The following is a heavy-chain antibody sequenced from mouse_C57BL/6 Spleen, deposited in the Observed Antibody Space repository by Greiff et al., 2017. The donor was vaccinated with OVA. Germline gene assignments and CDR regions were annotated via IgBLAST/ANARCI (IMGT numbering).Heavy chain of an antibody. J-gene: IGHJ2*01. Sequence: VQLQESGPELVKPGASVKISCKASGYAFSSSWMNWVKQRPGKGLEWIGRIYPGDGDTNYNGTFKGKATLTADKSSSTAYMQLSSLTSEDSAVYFCASEGVRRGGVDYWGQGTTLTVSS. CDR2: IYPGDGDT. V-gene: IGHV1-82*01. D-gene: IGHD2-14*01. CDR1: GYAFSSSW. CDR3: ASEGVRRGGVDY.